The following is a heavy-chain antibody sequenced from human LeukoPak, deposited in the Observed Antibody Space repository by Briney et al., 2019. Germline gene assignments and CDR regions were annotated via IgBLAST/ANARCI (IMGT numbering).Heavy chain of an antibody. V-gene: IGHV3-7*01. Sequence: PGGSLRLSCAVSGFTFSGFWMSWSRQAPGKGLEWVASINSDGSEGYYADVVKGRFTISRDNSKNTLYLQMNSLRAEDTAVYYCARRPIKYYYYGMDVWGQGTTVTVSS. CDR1: GFTFSGFW. J-gene: IGHJ6*02. CDR3: ARRPIKYYYYGMDV. CDR2: INSDGSEG.